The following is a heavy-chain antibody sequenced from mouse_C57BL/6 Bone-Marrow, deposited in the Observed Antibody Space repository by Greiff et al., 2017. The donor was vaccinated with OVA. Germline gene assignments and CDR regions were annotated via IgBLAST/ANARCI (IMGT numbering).Heavy chain of an antibody. J-gene: IGHJ4*01. D-gene: IGHD2-2*01. CDR3: NTGLRLRPYAMDY. V-gene: IGHV6-6*01. CDR2: IRNKANNHAT. CDR1: GFTFSDAW. Sequence: EVQLQESGGGLVQPGGSMKLSCAASGFTFSDAWMDWVRQSPEKGLEWVAEIRNKANNHATYYAESVKGRFTISRDDSKSSVYLQMNSLRAEDTGIYYCNTGLRLRPYAMDYWGQGTSVTVSS.